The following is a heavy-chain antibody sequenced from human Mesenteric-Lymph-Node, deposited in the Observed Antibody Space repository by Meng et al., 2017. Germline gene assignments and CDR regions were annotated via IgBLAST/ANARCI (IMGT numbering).Heavy chain of an antibody. D-gene: IGHD6-19*01. CDR1: GFTFSSYS. J-gene: IGHJ3*02. V-gene: IGHV3-21*01. CDR2: ISSSSSYI. CDR3: ARLAVVGNDAFDI. Sequence: GESLKISCAASGFTFSSYSMNWVRQAPGKGLEWVSYISSSSSYIYYADSVKGRFTISRDNAKNSLYLQMNSLKAEDTAVYYCARLAVVGNDAFDIWGQGTLVTVSS.